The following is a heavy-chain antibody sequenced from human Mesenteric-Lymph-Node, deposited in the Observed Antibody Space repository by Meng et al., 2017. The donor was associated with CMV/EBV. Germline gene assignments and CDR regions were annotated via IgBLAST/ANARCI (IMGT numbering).Heavy chain of an antibody. Sequence: GGSLRLSCAASGFTFSDYYMSWIRQAPGKGLEWLSYISSSGGTTYSADSVKGRFTISRDNAKNSLYLQMNSLRAEDTAVYFCARGLLAVAVDYWGQGTLVTVSS. J-gene: IGHJ4*02. V-gene: IGHV3-11*04. D-gene: IGHD6-19*01. CDR2: ISSSGGTT. CDR3: ARGLLAVAVDY. CDR1: GFTFSDYY.